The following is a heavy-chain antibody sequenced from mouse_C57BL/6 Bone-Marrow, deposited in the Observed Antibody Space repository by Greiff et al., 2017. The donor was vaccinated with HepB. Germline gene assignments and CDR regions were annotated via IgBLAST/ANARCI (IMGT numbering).Heavy chain of an antibody. V-gene: IGHV1-42*01. CDR2: INPSTGGT. J-gene: IGHJ4*01. CDR3: ARGGIYYDYLYAMDY. Sequence: EVHLQQSGPELVKPGASVKISCKASGYSFTGYYMNWVKQSPEKSLEWIGEINPSTGGTTYNQKFKAKATLTVDKSSSTAYMQLKSLTSEDSAVYYCARGGIYYDYLYAMDYWGQGTSVTVSS. CDR1: GYSFTGYY. D-gene: IGHD2-4*01.